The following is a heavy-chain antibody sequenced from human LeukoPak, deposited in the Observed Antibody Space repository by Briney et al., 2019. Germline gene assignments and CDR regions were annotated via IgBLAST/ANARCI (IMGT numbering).Heavy chain of an antibody. CDR1: GYTFTSSA. Sequence: GASVKVSCKASGYTFTSSALNWVRQAPGQGLEWMGWINTNTGTSTYAQGFTGRFVFSLDTSVSTAYLQISSLKAEDTAVYYCATDLKKGDSGCFDYWGQGTLVTVSS. CDR2: INTNTGTS. CDR3: ATDLKKGDSGCFDY. V-gene: IGHV7-4-1*02. J-gene: IGHJ4*02. D-gene: IGHD6-19*01.